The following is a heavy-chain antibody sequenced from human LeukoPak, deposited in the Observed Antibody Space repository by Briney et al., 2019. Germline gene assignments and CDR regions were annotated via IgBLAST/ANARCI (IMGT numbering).Heavy chain of an antibody. Sequence: SETLSLTCAVSGGSISSSNWWSWVRQPPGKGLEWIGYIYYSGGTNYNPSLKSRVTISVDTSKNQFSLKLSSVTAADTAVYYCARLYSSGWANYYYYGMDVWGQGTTVTVSS. CDR1: GGSISSSNW. CDR3: ARLYSSGWANYYYYGMDV. CDR2: IYYSGGT. J-gene: IGHJ6*02. V-gene: IGHV4-4*02. D-gene: IGHD6-19*01.